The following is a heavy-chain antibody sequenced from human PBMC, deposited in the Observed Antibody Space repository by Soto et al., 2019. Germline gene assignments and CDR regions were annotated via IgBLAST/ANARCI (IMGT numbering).Heavy chain of an antibody. Sequence: SETLSLTCAVYGGSFSGYYWSWIRQPPGKGLEWIGEINHSGSTNYNPSLKSRVTISVDTSKNQFSLKLSSVTAADTAVYYCARGRARGNDFWSGYLEVPQFDYWGQGTLVTVSS. CDR3: ARGRARGNDFWSGYLEVPQFDY. CDR1: GGSFSGYY. J-gene: IGHJ4*02. V-gene: IGHV4-34*01. CDR2: INHSGST. D-gene: IGHD3-3*01.